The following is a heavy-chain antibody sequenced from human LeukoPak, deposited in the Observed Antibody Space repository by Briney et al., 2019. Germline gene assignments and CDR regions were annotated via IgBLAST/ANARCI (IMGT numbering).Heavy chain of an antibody. J-gene: IGHJ4*02. CDR3: AKDGGLWVSAHWGDS. Sequence: GGSLRLSCAASGFTFSNYAMSWVRQAPGKGLKWVSTITTGGPNTYYADSVKGRFTASRDDSKNTLYLQMNSLRAEDTAVYYWAKDGGLWVSAHWGDSWGRGTLVTVSS. D-gene: IGHD7-27*01. V-gene: IGHV3-23*01. CDR1: GFTFSNYA. CDR2: ITTGGPNT.